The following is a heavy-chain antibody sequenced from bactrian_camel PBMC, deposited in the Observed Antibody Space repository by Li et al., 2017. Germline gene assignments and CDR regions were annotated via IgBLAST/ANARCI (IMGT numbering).Heavy chain of an antibody. Sequence: DVQLVESGGGEVQAGGSLRLSCAGFRFGYTSYCMGWFRQAPGKEREGVARIYCGGGNTWYSDSVKGRFTISQDLFKNTVYLQMNSLKPEDTAMYYCAADRRTYCSGGHNPFNFGYWGQGTQVTVSS. J-gene: IGHJ6*01. CDR2: IYCGGGNT. CDR3: AADRRTYCSGGHNPFNFGY. D-gene: IGHD7*01. V-gene: IGHV3S40*01. CDR1: RFGYTSYC.